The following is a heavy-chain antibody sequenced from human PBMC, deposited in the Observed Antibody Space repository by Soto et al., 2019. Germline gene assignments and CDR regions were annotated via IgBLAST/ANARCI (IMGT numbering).Heavy chain of an antibody. Sequence: EVQLVESGGDLVQPGGSLRLSCAASGFTVGTSYMTWVRQAPGKGLEWVSIVYGGGSTYYADSVRGRFTISRDSSKNTLYLQMNRMRAEDTGVYYCATVGNSLYWGQGTLVIVSA. CDR1: GFTVGTSY. V-gene: IGHV3-66*01. D-gene: IGHD4-4*01. CDR3: ATVGNSLY. J-gene: IGHJ4*02. CDR2: VYGGGST.